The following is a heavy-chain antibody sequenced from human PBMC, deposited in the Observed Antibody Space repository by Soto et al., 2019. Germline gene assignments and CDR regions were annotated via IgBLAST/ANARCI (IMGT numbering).Heavy chain of an antibody. V-gene: IGHV1-69*02. CDR2: IIPILGLA. D-gene: IGHD2-15*01. CDR1: GGTFSSYT. J-gene: IGHJ6*02. Sequence: QVQLVQSGAEVKKPGSSVKVSCKASGGTFSSYTISWVRQAPGQGLEWMGRIIPILGLADYGQKFQGRVPLTPNKAPSSAYMELSSLRSDDTAVYYCARGGGCSGGSCYSYYYYGMDVWGQGTTVTVSS. CDR3: ARGGGCSGGSCYSYYYYGMDV.